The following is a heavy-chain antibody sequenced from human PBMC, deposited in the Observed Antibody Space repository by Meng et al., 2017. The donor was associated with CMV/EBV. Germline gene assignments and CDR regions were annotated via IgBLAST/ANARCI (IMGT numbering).Heavy chain of an antibody. Sequence: GESLKISCAASGFTFSSYAMHWVRQAPGKGLEWVAVISYDGSNKYYADSVKGRFTISRDNSKNTLYLQMNSLRAEDTAVYYCAQGSVVARPGTYYGMDVWGQGTTVTVSS. D-gene: IGHD6-6*01. J-gene: IGHJ6*02. CDR2: ISYDGSNK. CDR3: AQGSVVARPGTYYGMDV. V-gene: IGHV3-30-3*02. CDR1: GFTFSSYA.